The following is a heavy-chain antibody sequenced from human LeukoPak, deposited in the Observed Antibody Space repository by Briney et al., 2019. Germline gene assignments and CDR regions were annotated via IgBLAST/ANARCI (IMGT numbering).Heavy chain of an antibody. CDR1: GFIFSDHY. V-gene: IGHV3-30-3*01. CDR2: ISYDGSNK. Sequence: GGSLRLSCAASGFIFSDHYMDWVRQAPGKGLEWVAVISYDGSNKYYADSVKGRFTISRDNSKNTLYLQMNSLRAEDTAVYYCARLRSAVHAFDIWGQGTMVTVSS. CDR3: ARLRSAVHAFDI. D-gene: IGHD3-3*01. J-gene: IGHJ3*02.